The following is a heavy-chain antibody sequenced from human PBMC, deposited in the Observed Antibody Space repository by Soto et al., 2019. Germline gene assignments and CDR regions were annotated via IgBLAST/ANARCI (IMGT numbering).Heavy chain of an antibody. Sequence: ASVKVSFKASGYTFTGYYMHWVRQAPGQGLEWMGWINPNSGGTNCAQKFQGWVTMTRDTSISTAYMELSRLRSDDTAVYYCAKVSLGALTFTDYYYYGLDVWGQGTTVTVSS. V-gene: IGHV1-2*04. CDR3: AKVSLGALTFTDYYYYGLDV. CDR2: INPNSGGT. D-gene: IGHD1-26*01. CDR1: GYTFTGYY. J-gene: IGHJ6*02.